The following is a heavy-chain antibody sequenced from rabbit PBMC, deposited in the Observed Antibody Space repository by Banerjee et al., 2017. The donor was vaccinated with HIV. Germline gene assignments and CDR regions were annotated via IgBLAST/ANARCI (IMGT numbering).Heavy chain of an antibody. D-gene: IGHD3-3*01. CDR2: IYAGSSGST. Sequence: QSLEESGGDLVKPGASLTLTCTASGFSFSSSYWICWVRQAPGKGLEWIACIYAGSSGSTYYASWAKGRFTISKTSSTTVTLQMTSLTAADTATYFCARDVSDVGDGHASLDLWGQGTLVTVS. CDR1: GFSFSSSYW. J-gene: IGHJ6*01. CDR3: ARDVSDVGDGHASLDL. V-gene: IGHV1S40*01.